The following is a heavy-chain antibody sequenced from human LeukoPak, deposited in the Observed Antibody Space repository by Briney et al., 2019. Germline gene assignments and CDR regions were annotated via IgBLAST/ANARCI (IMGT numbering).Heavy chain of an antibody. CDR3: ARAEKDTAVISAY. J-gene: IGHJ4*02. CDR2: ISSRGSTM. CDR1: GFTFSTYE. V-gene: IGHV3-48*03. Sequence: GGSLRLSCAASGFTFSTYEMNRVRQAPGKGLEWVSYISSRGSTMYYADSVKGRFTISRDNAKNSLYLQMNSLRADDTAVYYCARAEKDTAVISAYWGQGTLVTVSS. D-gene: IGHD5-18*01.